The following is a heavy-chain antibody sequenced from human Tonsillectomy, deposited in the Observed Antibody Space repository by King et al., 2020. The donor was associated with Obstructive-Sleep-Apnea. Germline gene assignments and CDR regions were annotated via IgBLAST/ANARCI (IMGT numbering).Heavy chain of an antibody. V-gene: IGHV3-30*18. CDR2: ISYDGSNK. CDR3: AKDRREAVAGLYYFDY. CDR1: GFTFSSYG. J-gene: IGHJ4*02. Sequence: QLVQSGGGVVQPGRSLRLSCAASGFTFSSYGMHWVRQAPGKGLEWVAVISYDGSNKYYADSVKGRFTISRDNSKNTLYLQMNSLRAEDTAVYYCAKDRREAVAGLYYFDYWGQGTLVTVSS. D-gene: IGHD6-19*01.